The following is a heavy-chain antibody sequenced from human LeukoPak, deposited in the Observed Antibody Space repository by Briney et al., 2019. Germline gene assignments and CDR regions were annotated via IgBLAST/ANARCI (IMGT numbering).Heavy chain of an antibody. CDR3: ARGSSSSWYSFDF. CDR2: IYFTGTT. CDR1: GXSISSYY. Sequence: SETLSLTCSVSGXSISSYYWSWIRQPAGKGREWIGRIYFTGTTNYNPSLQSRVTMSVDTSKYQFSLELSSVTAADTAVYYCARGSSSSWYSFDFWGQGAVVTVSS. V-gene: IGHV4-4*07. J-gene: IGHJ3*01. D-gene: IGHD6-13*01.